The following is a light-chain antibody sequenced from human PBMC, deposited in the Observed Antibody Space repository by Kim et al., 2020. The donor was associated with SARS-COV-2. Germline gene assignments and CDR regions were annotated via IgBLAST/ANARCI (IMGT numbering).Light chain of an antibody. CDR2: GAS. CDR1: QSVSSSY. Sequence: SPGERATLSCRASQSVSSSYLAWYQKKPGQAPRLLIYGASSRATGIPDRFSGRGSGTDFTLTISRLEPEDFAVYYCQQYGSSPKTFCQGTKVDIK. V-gene: IGKV3-20*01. J-gene: IGKJ1*01. CDR3: QQYGSSPKT.